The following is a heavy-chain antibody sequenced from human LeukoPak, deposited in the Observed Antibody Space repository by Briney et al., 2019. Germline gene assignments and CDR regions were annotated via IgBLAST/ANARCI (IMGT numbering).Heavy chain of an antibody. CDR3: ASFDSSGYYFQFDP. CDR1: GFTFSSYA. J-gene: IGHJ5*02. Sequence: PGGSLRLSCAASGFTFSSYAMHWVRQAPGKGLEWVAVISYDGSNKYYADSVKGRFTISRDNSKNTLYLQMNSLRAEDTAVYYCASFDSSGYYFQFDPWGQGTLVTVSS. D-gene: IGHD3-22*01. V-gene: IGHV3-30-3*01. CDR2: ISYDGSNK.